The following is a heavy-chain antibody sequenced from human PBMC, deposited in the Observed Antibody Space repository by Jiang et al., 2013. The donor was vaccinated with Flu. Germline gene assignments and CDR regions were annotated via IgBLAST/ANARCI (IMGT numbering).Heavy chain of an antibody. CDR2: IIPTFGTT. Sequence: SGAEVKVSCKASGGTFSSYGISWVRQAPGQGLEWMGGIIPTFGTTNYAQKFQDRVTIIADKSTSTAYMEVSSLRSEDTAVYYCAKDREFRGSNWFDTWGQGTLVTVSS. V-gene: IGHV1-69*06. D-gene: IGHD3-10*01. CDR3: AKDREFRGSNWFDT. CDR1: GGTFSSYG. J-gene: IGHJ5*02.